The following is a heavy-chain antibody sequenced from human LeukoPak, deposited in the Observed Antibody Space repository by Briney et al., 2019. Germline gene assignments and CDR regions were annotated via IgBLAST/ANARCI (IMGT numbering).Heavy chain of an antibody. J-gene: IGHJ3*02. V-gene: IGHV3-74*01. CDR2: INSDGSST. D-gene: IGHD5-18*01. Sequence: GRSLRLSCAASGFTFSSYWMHWVRQAPGKGLVWVSRINSDGSSTSYADSVKGRFTISRDNAKNTLYLQMNSLRAEDTAVYYCARDHSGYSCASDAFDIWGQGTMVTVSS. CDR3: ARDHSGYSCASDAFDI. CDR1: GFTFSSYW.